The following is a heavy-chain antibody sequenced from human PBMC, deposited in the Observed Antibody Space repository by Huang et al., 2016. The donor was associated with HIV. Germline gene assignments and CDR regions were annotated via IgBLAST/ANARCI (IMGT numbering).Heavy chain of an antibody. Sequence: EVQLLESGGGLVQPGGSLRLSCAASGFTFSSYAMSWVRQAPGKGLEWGASITCRGSSSYYADSVKGRFTISRDNSKNTLYLQMNSLRAEDTAIYYCAKADSGAAAGSLVDYWGQGTLVTVSS. D-gene: IGHD6-13*01. CDR1: GFTFSSYA. CDR3: AKADSGAAAGSLVDY. V-gene: IGHV3-23*01. J-gene: IGHJ4*02. CDR2: ITCRGSSS.